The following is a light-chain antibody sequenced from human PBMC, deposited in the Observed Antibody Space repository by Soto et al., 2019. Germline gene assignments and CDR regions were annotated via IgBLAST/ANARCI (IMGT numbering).Light chain of an antibody. CDR2: DAS. V-gene: IGKV3-11*01. Sequence: EIVMTQSPATLSVSPGERATLSCRASQSVSSNLAWYQQKPGQAPRLLIYDASNRATGIPARFSGSGSGTDFTLTISSLEPEDFAVYYCQQCNSWPQWTFGQGTKVDIK. J-gene: IGKJ1*01. CDR3: QQCNSWPQWT. CDR1: QSVSSN.